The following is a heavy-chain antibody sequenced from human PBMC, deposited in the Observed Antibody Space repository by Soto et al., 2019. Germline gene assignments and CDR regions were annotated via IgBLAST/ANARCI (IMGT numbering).Heavy chain of an antibody. CDR1: GFTFIKFD. J-gene: IGHJ4*02. CDR2: IGISGDT. V-gene: IGHV3-13*04. CDR3: ARGQEVGAHFFDS. Sequence: GGSLRLSCEASGFTFIKFDILCFRHPTLKCLEWVSTIGISGDTYYAVSVKGRFTISRDNAKNSLSLQMNSLRAGDTALYFCARGQEVGAHFFDSWGQGTQVTVSS. D-gene: IGHD2-15*01.